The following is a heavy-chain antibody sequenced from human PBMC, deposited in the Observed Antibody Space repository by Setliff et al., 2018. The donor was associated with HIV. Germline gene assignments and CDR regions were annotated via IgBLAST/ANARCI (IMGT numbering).Heavy chain of an antibody. D-gene: IGHD3-10*01. CDR3: ARYYYGSQTMLDY. V-gene: IGHV4-30-4*08. Sequence: PSETLSLTCTVSGGSIASGDYYWNWIRQPPGKGLEWIGYIHYSGFTYYKPSLKSRVTISVDTSKNRFSLKLSSVTAADTAVYYCARYYYGSQTMLDYWGQGTLVTVSS. J-gene: IGHJ4*02. CDR2: IHYSGFT. CDR1: GGSIASGDYY.